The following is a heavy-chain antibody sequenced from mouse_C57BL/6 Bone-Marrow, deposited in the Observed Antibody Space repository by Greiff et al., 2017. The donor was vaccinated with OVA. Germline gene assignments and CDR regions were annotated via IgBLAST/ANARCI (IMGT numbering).Heavy chain of an antibody. D-gene: IGHD1-1*01. V-gene: IGHV5-4*01. J-gene: IGHJ4*01. Sequence: EVMLVESGGGLVKPGGSLKLSCAASGFTFSSYAMSWVRQTPEKRLEWVATISDGGSYTYYPDNVKGRFTISRDNAKNNLYLQMSHLKSEDTAMYYCAREVYGSSYYYYAMDYWGQGTSVTVSS. CDR2: ISDGGSYT. CDR1: GFTFSSYA. CDR3: AREVYGSSYYYYAMDY.